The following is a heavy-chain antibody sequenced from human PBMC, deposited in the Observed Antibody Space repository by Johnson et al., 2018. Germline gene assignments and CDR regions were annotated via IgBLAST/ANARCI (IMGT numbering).Heavy chain of an antibody. CDR3: ASYPSYRENNGGMDV. CDR1: GFTFTSYW. J-gene: IGHJ6*02. D-gene: IGHD1/OR15-1a*01. Sequence: VQLQESGGGLVQPGGSLRLSCAASGFTFTSYWMHWVRQAPGKGLVWVSRINSDGSSTSYAYSVKGRFTISRDNAKNTLSLQMNSLRVEDTAVYYCASYPSYRENNGGMDVWGQGATVTVSS. V-gene: IGHV3-74*01. CDR2: INSDGSST.